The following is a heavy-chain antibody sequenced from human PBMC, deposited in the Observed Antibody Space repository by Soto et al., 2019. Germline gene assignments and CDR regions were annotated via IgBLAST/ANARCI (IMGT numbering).Heavy chain of an antibody. Sequence: PGGSLRLSCAASGFTFSSYEMNWVRQAPGKGLEWVSYISSSGSTIYYADSVKGRFTISRDNAKNSLYLQMNSLRAEDTALYYCAKDNTNLYSYGSFDYWGQGTLVTVSS. D-gene: IGHD5-18*01. J-gene: IGHJ4*02. CDR3: AKDNTNLYSYGSFDY. CDR1: GFTFSSYE. CDR2: ISSSGSTI. V-gene: IGHV3-48*03.